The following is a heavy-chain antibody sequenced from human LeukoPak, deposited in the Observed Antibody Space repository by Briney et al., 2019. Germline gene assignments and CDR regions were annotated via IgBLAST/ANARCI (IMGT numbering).Heavy chain of an antibody. CDR2: IIPIFGIA. Sequence: SVSVSFKASGGTFSSYAISWVRQAPGQGLEWMGRIIPIFGIANYAQKFQGRVTITADKSTSTAYMELSSLRSEDTAVYYCARARGGSYFDYWGQGTLVTVSS. CDR3: ARARGGSYFDY. CDR1: GGTFSSYA. D-gene: IGHD3-16*01. J-gene: IGHJ4*02. V-gene: IGHV1-69*04.